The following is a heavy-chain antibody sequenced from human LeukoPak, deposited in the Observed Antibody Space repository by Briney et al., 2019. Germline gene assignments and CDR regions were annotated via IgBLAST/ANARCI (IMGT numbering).Heavy chain of an antibody. Sequence: PWETLSLTCTVSGGSISSYYWSWIRHPPGKGLEWIGYIYYSGSTNYTPSLKSRVTISVDTSKNQFSLKLSSVTAADTAVYYCARDPVATNWFDPWGQGTLVTVSS. CDR3: ARDPVATNWFDP. CDR1: GGSISSYY. J-gene: IGHJ5*02. V-gene: IGHV4-59*01. D-gene: IGHD1-26*01. CDR2: IYYSGST.